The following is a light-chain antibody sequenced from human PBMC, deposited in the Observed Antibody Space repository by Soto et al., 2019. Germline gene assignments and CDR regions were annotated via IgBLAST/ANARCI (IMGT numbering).Light chain of an antibody. Sequence: DIQMTQSPSTLSGSVGDRVTITCRASQTISSWLAWYQQKPGKAPKVLIYKASTLKSGVPSRFSGSGSGTEFTLTISSLQPDDFATYYCQHYNSYSEAFCQGTKVELK. J-gene: IGKJ1*01. CDR2: KAS. CDR3: QHYNSYSEA. CDR1: QTISSW. V-gene: IGKV1-5*03.